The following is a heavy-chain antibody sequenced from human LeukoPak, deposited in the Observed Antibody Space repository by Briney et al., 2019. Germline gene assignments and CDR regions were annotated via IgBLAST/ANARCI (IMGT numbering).Heavy chain of an antibody. CDR3: ARGMYSSSWHPTLQGDNAFDI. J-gene: IGHJ3*02. V-gene: IGHV1-18*01. Sequence: ASVKVSCKASGGTFSSYAISWVRQAPGQGLEWMGWISAYTANTNYAQKLQGRVTMTTDTSTSTAYMELRSLRSDDTAVYYCARGMYSSSWHPTLQGDNAFDIWGQGTMVTVSS. D-gene: IGHD6-13*01. CDR1: GGTFSSYA. CDR2: ISAYTANT.